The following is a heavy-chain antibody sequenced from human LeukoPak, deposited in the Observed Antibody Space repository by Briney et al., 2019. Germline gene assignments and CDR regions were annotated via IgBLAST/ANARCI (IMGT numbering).Heavy chain of an antibody. J-gene: IGHJ4*02. Sequence: SETLSLTCTVSGGSISSHYWSWVRQPPGKGLEWIGYVLDNVRTKDNPSLNSRFTLSADTSKNQFSLRLTSVTAADTAVYYCATIKRGTIFGFFDFRGQGILVTVSS. CDR3: ATIKRGTIFGFFDF. V-gene: IGHV4-59*11. D-gene: IGHD1-14*01. CDR2: VLDNVRT. CDR1: GGSISSHY.